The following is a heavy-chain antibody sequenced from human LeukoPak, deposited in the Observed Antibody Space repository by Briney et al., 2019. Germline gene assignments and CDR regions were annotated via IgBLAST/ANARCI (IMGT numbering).Heavy chain of an antibody. CDR1: GFTFSSYG. D-gene: IGHD3-22*01. CDR2: IGGSGGST. CDR3: ANTFYYDTSGFRWAY. Sequence: GGSLRLSCAASGFTFSSYGMSWVRQAPGKGLEWVSSIGGSGGSTYYAGSVRGRFTISRDNSKNTLSLQMNSLRAEDTAVYYCANTFYYDTSGFRWAYWGRGTLVTVSS. J-gene: IGHJ4*02. V-gene: IGHV3-23*01.